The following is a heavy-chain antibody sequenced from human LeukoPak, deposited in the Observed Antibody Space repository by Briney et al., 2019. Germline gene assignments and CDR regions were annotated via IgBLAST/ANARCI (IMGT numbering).Heavy chain of an antibody. V-gene: IGHV3-23*01. J-gene: IGHJ4*02. CDR1: GFTFSNFA. CDR2: MSSVT. CDR3: AKAFLSGSGGNHKHFDS. D-gene: IGHD3-10*01. Sequence: TGGSLRLSCAASGFTFSNFAMSWVRQAPGKGLEWVSAMSSVTYYADSVKGRFTISRDDSKSTLFLQMNSLRAEDTAVYYCAKAFLSGSGGNHKHFDSWGQGTLVTVSS.